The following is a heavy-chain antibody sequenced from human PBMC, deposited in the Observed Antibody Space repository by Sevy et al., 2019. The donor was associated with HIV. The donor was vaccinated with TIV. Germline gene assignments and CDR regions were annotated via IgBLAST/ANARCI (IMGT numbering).Heavy chain of an antibody. CDR2: ISSSSSYI. Sequence: GESLKISCAASGFTFSSYSMNWVRQAPGKGLEWVSSISSSSSYIYYADSVKGRFTISRDNAKNSLYLQMNSLRAEDTAVYYCARDPPSGYYSEFDYWGQGTLVTVSS. CDR3: ARDPPSGYYSEFDY. J-gene: IGHJ4*02. V-gene: IGHV3-21*01. D-gene: IGHD3-22*01. CDR1: GFTFSSYS.